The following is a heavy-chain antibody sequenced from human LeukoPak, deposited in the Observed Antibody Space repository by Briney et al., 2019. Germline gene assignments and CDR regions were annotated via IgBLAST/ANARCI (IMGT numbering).Heavy chain of an antibody. D-gene: IGHD5-18*01. J-gene: IGHJ4*02. CDR1: GYTFTGYY. CDR2: INPNSGGT. CDR3: ARDLRIQLWLRGGYFGY. V-gene: IGHV1-2*02. Sequence: ASVKVSCKASGYTFTGYYMHWVRQAPGQGLEWMGWINPNSGGTNYAQKFQGRVTMTRDTSISTAYMELSRLRSDDTAVYYCARDLRIQLWLRGGYFGYWGQGTLVTVSS.